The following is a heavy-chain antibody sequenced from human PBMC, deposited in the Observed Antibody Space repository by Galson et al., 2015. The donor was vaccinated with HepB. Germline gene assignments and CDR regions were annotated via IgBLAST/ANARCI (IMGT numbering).Heavy chain of an antibody. CDR1: GFTFSSYW. V-gene: IGHV3-74*01. Sequence: SLRLSCAASGFTFSSYWMHWVRQAPGKGLVWVSRINSDGSSTSYADSVKGRFTISRDNAKNTLYLQMNSLRAEDTAVYYCAVSGYDSAAFDIWGQGTMVTVSS. D-gene: IGHD5-12*01. J-gene: IGHJ3*02. CDR2: INSDGSST. CDR3: AVSGYDSAAFDI.